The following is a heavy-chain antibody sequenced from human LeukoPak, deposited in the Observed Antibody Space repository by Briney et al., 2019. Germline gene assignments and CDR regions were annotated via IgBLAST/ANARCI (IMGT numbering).Heavy chain of an antibody. V-gene: IGHV7-4-1*02. Sequence: ASVKVSCKASGYTFTSYAMNWVRQAPGQGLEWMGWINTNTGNPTYAQGFTGRFVFSLDTSVSTAYLQISSLKAEDTAVYYCARASNSWYNHYYYGMDVWGQGTTVTVSS. CDR3: ARASNSWYNHYYYGMDV. D-gene: IGHD6-13*01. CDR2: INTNTGNP. CDR1: GYTFTSYA. J-gene: IGHJ6*02.